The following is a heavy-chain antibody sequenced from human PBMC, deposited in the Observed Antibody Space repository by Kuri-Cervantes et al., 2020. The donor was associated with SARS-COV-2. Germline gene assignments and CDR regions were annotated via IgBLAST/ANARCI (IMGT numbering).Heavy chain of an antibody. CDR3: ARLGGYRSGYNWFDP. CDR1: GYSISSGYY. CDR2: IYHSGST. J-gene: IGHJ5*02. Sequence: SETLSLTCTVSGYSISSGYYWGWIRQPPGKGLEWIGSIYHSGSTYHNPSLRSRVTISVDPSKAQFSLNLISVTAADTAVYYCARLGGYRSGYNWFDPWGQGTLVTVSS. D-gene: IGHD5-18*01. V-gene: IGHV4-38-2*02.